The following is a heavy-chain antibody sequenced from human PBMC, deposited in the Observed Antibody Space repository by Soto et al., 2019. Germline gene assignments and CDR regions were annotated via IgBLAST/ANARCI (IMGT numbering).Heavy chain of an antibody. V-gene: IGHV3-23*01. CDR1: GFTFSSYA. J-gene: IGHJ5*02. CDR3: AKDRSPYSGSRDWFDP. Sequence: GGSLRLSXAASGFTFSSYAMSWVRQAPGKGLEWVSAISGSGGSTYYADSVKGRFTISRDKSKNTLYLQMNSLRAEDTAVYYCAKDRSPYSGSRDWFDPWGQGTLVTVSS. D-gene: IGHD1-26*01. CDR2: ISGSGGST.